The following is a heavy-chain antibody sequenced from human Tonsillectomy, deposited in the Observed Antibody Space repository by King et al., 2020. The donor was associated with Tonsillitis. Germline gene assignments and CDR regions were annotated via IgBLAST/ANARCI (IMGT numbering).Heavy chain of an antibody. J-gene: IGHJ5*02. CDR3: ARVGGGLYCSSTSCFYWFDP. CDR1: GGTFSSYA. Sequence: QLVQSGAEVKKPGSSVKVSCKASGGTFSSYAISWVRQAPGQGLEWMGGIIPIFGTANYAQKFQGRVTITADESTSTAYMELSSLRSEDTAVFYCARVGGGLYCSSTSCFYWFDPWGQGTLVTVSS. D-gene: IGHD2-2*01. V-gene: IGHV1-69*01. CDR2: IIPIFGTA.